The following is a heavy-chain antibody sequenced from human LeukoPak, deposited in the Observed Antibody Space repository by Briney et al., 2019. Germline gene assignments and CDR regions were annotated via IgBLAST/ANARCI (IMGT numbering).Heavy chain of an antibody. V-gene: IGHV4-34*01. Sequence: SETLSLTCAVYGGSFSGYYWSWIRQPPGKGREWIGEINHSGSTNYNPSLKSRVTISVDTSKNQFSLKLNSVTAADTAVYDCARAFRDDYGVTWFDPWGQGTLVTVSS. D-gene: IGHD4-17*01. CDR1: GGSFSGYY. J-gene: IGHJ5*02. CDR2: INHSGST. CDR3: ARAFRDDYGVTWFDP.